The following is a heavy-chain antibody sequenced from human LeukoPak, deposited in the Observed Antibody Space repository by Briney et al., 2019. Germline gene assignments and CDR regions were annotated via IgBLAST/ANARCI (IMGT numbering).Heavy chain of an antibody. CDR1: GGSFSGYY. V-gene: IGHV4-34*01. Sequence: PSETLSLTCAVYGGSFSGYYWSWIRQPPGKGLEWIGEINHSGSTNYNPSLKSRVTISVDTSKNQFSLKLSSVTAADTAVHYCARPNRSRRFFDYWGQGTLVTVSS. CDR2: INHSGST. CDR3: ARPNRSRRFFDY. D-gene: IGHD2/OR15-2a*01. J-gene: IGHJ4*02.